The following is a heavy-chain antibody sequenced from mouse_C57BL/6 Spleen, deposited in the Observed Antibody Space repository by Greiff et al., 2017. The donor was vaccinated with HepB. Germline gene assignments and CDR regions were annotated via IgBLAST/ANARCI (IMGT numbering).Heavy chain of an antibody. Sequence: QVQLQQPGAELVRPGSSVKLSCKASGYTFTSYWMHWVKQRPIQGLEWIGNIYPSDSETHYNQKFKDKATLTVDKSSSTAYMQLSSLTSEDSAVYYGARGGGLRRGYWYFDVWGTGTTVTVSS. CDR2: IYPSDSET. J-gene: IGHJ1*03. V-gene: IGHV1-52*01. D-gene: IGHD2-4*01. CDR3: ARGGGLRRGYWYFDV. CDR1: GYTFTSYW.